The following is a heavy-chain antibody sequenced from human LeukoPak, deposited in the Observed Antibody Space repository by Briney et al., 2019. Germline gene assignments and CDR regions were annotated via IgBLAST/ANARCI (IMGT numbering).Heavy chain of an antibody. J-gene: IGHJ6*03. CDR1: EYTFTDYY. CDR2: INPNSGGT. D-gene: IGHD2-2*01. V-gene: IGHV1-2*02. CDR3: ARGQLLRPYYYYYMDV. Sequence: ASVKVSCKASEYTFTDYYMHWVRQAPGQGLEWMGWINPNSGGTNYAQRFQGRVTMTRDTSISTSYMELSSLRSDDTAVYYCARGQLLRPYYYYYMDVWGKGTTVTISS.